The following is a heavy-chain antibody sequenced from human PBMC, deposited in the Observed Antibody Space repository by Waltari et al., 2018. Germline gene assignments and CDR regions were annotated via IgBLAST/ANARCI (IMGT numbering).Heavy chain of an antibody. CDR2: INQDGSDK. D-gene: IGHD7-27*01. J-gene: IGHJ6*02. CDR1: GFRFSTFW. V-gene: IGHV3-7*01. CDR3: ARYDLGPYYYYGMDV. Sequence: EVQLVESGGGLVQPGGSLRLSCAASGFRFSTFWMSWVRQAPGKGLEWVANINQDGSDKYYVDSVKGRFTISRDNAKNSLYLQMNSLRPEDTAVYYCARYDLGPYYYYGMDVWGQGTTVTASS.